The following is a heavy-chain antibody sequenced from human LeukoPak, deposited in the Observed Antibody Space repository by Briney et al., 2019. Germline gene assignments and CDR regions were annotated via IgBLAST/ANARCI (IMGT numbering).Heavy chain of an antibody. Sequence: TGGSLRLSCAASGFTVSSNYMSWVRQAPGKELEWVSVIYSGGSTYYADSVKGRFTISRDNSKNTLYLQMNSLGAEDTAVYYCARDEGANYYESSWGQGTLVTVSS. J-gene: IGHJ4*02. CDR1: GFTVSSNY. CDR2: IYSGGST. D-gene: IGHD3-22*01. CDR3: ARDEGANYYESS. V-gene: IGHV3-66*01.